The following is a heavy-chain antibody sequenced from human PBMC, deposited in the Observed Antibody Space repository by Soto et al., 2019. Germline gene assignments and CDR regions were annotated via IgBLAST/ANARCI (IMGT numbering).Heavy chain of an antibody. J-gene: IGHJ6*02. Sequence: EVQLVESGGGLVQPGGSLRLSCAASGIPVSSNYMTWVSQAPGKGLEWVSVLHSGGDTYYANSVKGRFTISRHDSTNTLFLQMNSLTLEDTAVYYCARDGPYYYASRMDVWGQGTTVTVSS. CDR3: ARDGPYYYASRMDV. CDR2: LHSGGDT. D-gene: IGHD3-10*01. CDR1: GIPVSSNY. V-gene: IGHV3-53*04.